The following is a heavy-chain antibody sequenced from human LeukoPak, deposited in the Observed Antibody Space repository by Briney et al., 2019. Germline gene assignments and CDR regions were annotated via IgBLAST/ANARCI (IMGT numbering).Heavy chain of an antibody. D-gene: IGHD2-2*01. CDR3: AKGYCSSTSCQFYYYYYYMDV. CDR2: INHSGGSR. V-gene: IGHV1-46*01. CDR1: GYTFTRYY. Sequence: ASVQVSCKASGYTFTRYYMHWVRQAPGQGREWMGIINHSGGSRSYAQKCHGRVTMTRNTSTSTVYMELSSLRSEDTAVYYCAKGYCSSTSCQFYYYYYYMDVWGKGTTVTVSS. J-gene: IGHJ6*03.